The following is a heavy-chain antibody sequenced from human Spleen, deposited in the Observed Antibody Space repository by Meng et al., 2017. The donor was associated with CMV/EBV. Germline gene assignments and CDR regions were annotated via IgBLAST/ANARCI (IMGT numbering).Heavy chain of an antibody. J-gene: IGHJ4*02. Sequence: SLRLSCAASGFTVSNAYLHWVRQAPGKGLEWVSVIYIGGDTYYADSVKGRFTISKDNSRNTVFFQMNSLRSEDTAEYYCARGHPQGYWGQGTLVTVSS. CDR1: GFTVSNAY. V-gene: IGHV3-53*05. CDR3: ARGHPQGY. CDR2: IYIGGDT.